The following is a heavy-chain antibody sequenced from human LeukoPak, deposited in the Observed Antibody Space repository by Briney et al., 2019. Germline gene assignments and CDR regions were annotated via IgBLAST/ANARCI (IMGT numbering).Heavy chain of an antibody. CDR2: ISSSSYI. V-gene: IGHV3-21*01. J-gene: IGHJ4*02. CDR3: ARDGHYYDSSGYAY. Sequence: GGSLRLSCAASGFTFRSYSMNWVRQAPGKGLEWVSSISSSSYIYYADSVKGRFTISRDNAKNSLYLQMNSLRAEDTAVYYCARDGHYYDSSGYAYWGQGTLVTVSS. CDR1: GFTFRSYS. D-gene: IGHD3-22*01.